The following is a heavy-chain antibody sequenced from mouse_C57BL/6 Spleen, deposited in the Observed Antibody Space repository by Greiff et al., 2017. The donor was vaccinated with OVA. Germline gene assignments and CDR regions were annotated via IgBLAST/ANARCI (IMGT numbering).Heavy chain of an antibody. CDR1: GYTFTSYW. J-gene: IGHJ1*03. CDR2: IYPGSGST. CDR3: AIFYGSSYDWYFDD. D-gene: IGHD1-1*01. V-gene: IGHV1-55*01. Sequence: QVQLQQPGAELVKPGASVKMSCKASGYTFTSYWITWVKQRPGQGLEWIGDIYPGSGSTNYNEKLKSKATLTVDTSSSTAYMQLSSLTSEDSAVYYCAIFYGSSYDWYFDDWGTGTTVTVSS.